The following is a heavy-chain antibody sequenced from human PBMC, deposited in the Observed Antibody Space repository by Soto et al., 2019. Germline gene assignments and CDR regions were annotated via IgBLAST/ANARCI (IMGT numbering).Heavy chain of an antibody. CDR3: AKDIGVGGADIFDF. CDR1: GFTFDDYA. V-gene: IGHV3-9*01. CDR2: ISWNSGSV. D-gene: IGHD1-26*01. J-gene: IGHJ4*02. Sequence: GGSLRLSCVASGFTFDDYAMNWVRQAPGKGLEWVSGISWNSGSVAYADSVKGRFTVSRDNAKNSLYLQMNSLRAEDTAFYYCAKDIGVGGADIFDFRGRGTLVTVSS.